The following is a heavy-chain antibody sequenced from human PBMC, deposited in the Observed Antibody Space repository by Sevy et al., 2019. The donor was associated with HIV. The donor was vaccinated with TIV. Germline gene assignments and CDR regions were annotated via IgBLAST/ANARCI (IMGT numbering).Heavy chain of an antibody. Sequence: SETLSLTCAVSGYSISNHNYWGWIRQPPGKGMEFIENIYHCGNTCYNPFLNNGDTYYNPSLKSRVAISVDTSKNQFSVNLNSVTAADTAMYYCVRTSVTGDRGRGYFDYWGQGILVTVSS. CDR2: IYHCGNTCYNPFLNNGDT. CDR3: VRTSVTGDRGRGYFDY. CDR1: GYSISNHNY. V-gene: IGHV4-38-2*01. D-gene: IGHD7-27*01. J-gene: IGHJ4*02.